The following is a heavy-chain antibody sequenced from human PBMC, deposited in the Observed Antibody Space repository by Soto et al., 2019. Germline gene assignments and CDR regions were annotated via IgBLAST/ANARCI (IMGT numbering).Heavy chain of an antibody. CDR2: ISSSSSYI. CDR3: AREPGAAPHLGLNWFDP. Sequence: EVQLVESGGGLVKPGGSLRLSCAASGFTFSSYSMNWVRQAPGKGLKWVSSISSSSSYIYYADSVKGRFTISRDNAKNSLYLQMNSLRAEDTAVYYCAREPGAAPHLGLNWFDPWGQGTLVTVSS. V-gene: IGHV3-21*01. D-gene: IGHD6-6*01. CDR1: GFTFSSYS. J-gene: IGHJ5*02.